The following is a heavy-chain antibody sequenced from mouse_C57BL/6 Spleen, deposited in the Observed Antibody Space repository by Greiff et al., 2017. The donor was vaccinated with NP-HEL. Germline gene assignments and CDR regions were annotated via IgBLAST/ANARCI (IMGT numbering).Heavy chain of an antibody. V-gene: IGHV1-26*01. D-gene: IGHD2-4*01. J-gene: IGHJ4*01. Sequence: EVQLQQSGPELVKPGASVKISCKASGYTFTDYYMNWVKQSHGKSLEWIGDINPNNGGTSYNQKFKGKATLTVDKSSSTAYMELRSLTSEDSAVYYCARNYDYDDYAMDYWGQGTSVTVSS. CDR3: ARNYDYDDYAMDY. CDR1: GYTFTDYY. CDR2: INPNNGGT.